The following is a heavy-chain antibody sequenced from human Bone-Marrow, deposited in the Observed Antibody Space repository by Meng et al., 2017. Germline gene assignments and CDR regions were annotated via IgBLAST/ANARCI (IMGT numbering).Heavy chain of an antibody. Sequence: QVQLVQSGAGVKKPGASVKVSYKASGYTFTSYDINWVRQATGQGLEWMGWMNPNSGNTGYAQKFQGRVTMTRNTSISTAYMELSSLRSEDTAVYYCARRRIQSTNWFDPWGQGTLVTVSS. CDR1: GYTFTSYD. D-gene: IGHD5-18*01. CDR3: ARRRIQSTNWFDP. J-gene: IGHJ5*02. CDR2: MNPNSGNT. V-gene: IGHV1-8*01.